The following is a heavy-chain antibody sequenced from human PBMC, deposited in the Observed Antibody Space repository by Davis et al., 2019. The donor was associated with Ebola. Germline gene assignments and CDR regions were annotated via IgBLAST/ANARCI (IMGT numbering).Heavy chain of an antibody. J-gene: IGHJ4*02. Sequence: GESLKISCAASGFTFSSYWMHWVRQAPGKGLVWVSRINSDGSSTNYADSVKGRFTISRDNAKNSLYLQMNSLRAEDTAVYYCAREAMVRGVIIMDYWGQGTLVTVSS. CDR2: INSDGSST. CDR3: AREAMVRGVIIMDY. V-gene: IGHV3-74*01. D-gene: IGHD3-10*01. CDR1: GFTFSSYW.